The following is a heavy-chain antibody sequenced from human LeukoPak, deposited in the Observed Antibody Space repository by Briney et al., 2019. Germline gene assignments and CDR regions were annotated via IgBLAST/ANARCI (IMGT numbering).Heavy chain of an antibody. CDR3: ARGSSGYYYGDYFDY. V-gene: IGHV4-30-2*01. CDR2: IYHSGST. CDR1: GGSISSGGYS. Sequence: SQTLSLTCAVSGGSISSGGYSWGWIRQPPGKGLEWIGYIYHSGSTYYNPSLKSRVTISVDRSKNQFSLKLSSVTAADTAVYYCARGSSGYYYGDYFDYWGQGTLVTVSS. D-gene: IGHD3-22*01. J-gene: IGHJ4*02.